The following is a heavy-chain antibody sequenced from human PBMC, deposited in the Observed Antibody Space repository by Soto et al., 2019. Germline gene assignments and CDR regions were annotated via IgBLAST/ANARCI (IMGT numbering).Heavy chain of an antibody. D-gene: IGHD1-1*01. Sequence: GSLRLSCAASGFTFSMYWMHWVRQVPGKGPEWVSRINDDGISTNYADSVKGRFTISRDNAKNTLYLQMNALRVEDTAVYYCTRGPRSTSTGTGAFWGQGTLVTVSS. CDR3: TRGPRSTSTGTGAF. CDR1: GFTFSMYW. J-gene: IGHJ4*02. V-gene: IGHV3-74*01. CDR2: INDDGIST.